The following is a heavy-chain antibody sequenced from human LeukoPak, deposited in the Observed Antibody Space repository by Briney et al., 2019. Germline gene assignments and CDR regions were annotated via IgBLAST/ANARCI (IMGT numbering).Heavy chain of an antibody. J-gene: IGHJ5*02. CDR3: ARSHSGWQGHNNWFDP. CDR1: GYSISSDKY. Sequence: SETLSLTCEVSGYSISSDKYWGWIRPPPGKGLEWIGSIYHTGSTYYNPSLKSRVSISVDTSKNQFSLRFTSVTAADTAVYYCARSHSGWQGHNNWFDPWGQGTLVTVSS. CDR2: IYHTGST. D-gene: IGHD6-19*01. V-gene: IGHV4-38-2*01.